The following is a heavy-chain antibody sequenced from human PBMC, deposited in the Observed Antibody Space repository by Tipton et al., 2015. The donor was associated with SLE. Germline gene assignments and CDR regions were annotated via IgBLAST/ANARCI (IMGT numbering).Heavy chain of an antibody. CDR3: ARAQRLVRWFDP. CDR2: INHSGST. J-gene: IGHJ5*02. D-gene: IGHD6-13*01. CDR1: GGSFSGYY. Sequence: TLSLTCAVYGGSFSGYYWSWIRQSPGKGLEWIGEINHSGSTNYNPSLKSRVTIPVDTSKKQFSLKVSSVTAADTAVYYCARAQRLVRWFDPWGQGTLVTVPS. V-gene: IGHV4-34*01.